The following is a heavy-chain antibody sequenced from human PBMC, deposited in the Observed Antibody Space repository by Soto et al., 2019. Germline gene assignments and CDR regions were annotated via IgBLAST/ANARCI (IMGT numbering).Heavy chain of an antibody. D-gene: IGHD3-10*01. CDR3: ARVWDGSGSYYSPLYYYYYMDV. CDR2: ISSSSSYI. V-gene: IGHV3-21*01. CDR1: GFTFSSYS. Sequence: GSLRLSCAASGFTFSSYSMNWVRQAPGKGLEWVSSISSSSSYIYYADSVKGRFTISRDNAKNSLYLQMNSLRAEDTAVYYCARVWDGSGSYYSPLYYYYYMDVWGKGTTVTVSS. J-gene: IGHJ6*03.